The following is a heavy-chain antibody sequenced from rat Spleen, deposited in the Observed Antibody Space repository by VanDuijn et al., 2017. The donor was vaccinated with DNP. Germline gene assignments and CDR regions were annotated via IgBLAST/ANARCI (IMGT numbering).Heavy chain of an antibody. V-gene: IGHV2-43*01. J-gene: IGHJ2*01. D-gene: IGHD1-1*01. CDR3: TRDLYSGDYFDY. CDR1: GFSLTSYH. Sequence: QVQLKESGPGLVQPSQTLSLTCTVSGFSLTSYHVSWVRQPPGKGLEWMGVIWTGGSTAYNSLLKSRLSISRDTSKSQVFLKMNSLQTEDTAIYFCTRDLYSGDYFDYWGQGVMVTVSS. CDR2: IWTGGST.